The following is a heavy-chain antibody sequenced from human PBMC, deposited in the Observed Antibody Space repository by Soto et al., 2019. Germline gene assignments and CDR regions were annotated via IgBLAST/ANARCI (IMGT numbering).Heavy chain of an antibody. CDR2: IIPIFGTA. D-gene: IGHD6-19*01. J-gene: IGHJ5*02. V-gene: IGHV1-69*13. CDR3: ARVAAVAGAAMWFDP. CDR1: GGTFSSYA. Sequence: SVKVSCKASGGTFSSYAISWARQAPGQGLEWMGGIIPIFGTANYAQKFQGRVTITADESTSTAYMELSSLRSEDTAVYYCARVAAVAGAAMWFDPWGQGTLVTVSS.